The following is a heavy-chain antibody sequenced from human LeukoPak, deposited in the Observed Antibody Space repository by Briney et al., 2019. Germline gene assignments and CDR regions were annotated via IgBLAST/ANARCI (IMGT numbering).Heavy chain of an antibody. Sequence: ASVKVSCKTSGYTFTDYYIHWVRQAPGQGLGWMGWINPNSGGTNYAQKFQGRVTMTRDTSISTAYMELSRLRSDDTAVYYCARGSHDSSGYYPGLDAFDIWGQGTMVTVSS. J-gene: IGHJ3*02. CDR1: GYTFTDYY. D-gene: IGHD3-22*01. V-gene: IGHV1-2*02. CDR2: INPNSGGT. CDR3: ARGSHDSSGYYPGLDAFDI.